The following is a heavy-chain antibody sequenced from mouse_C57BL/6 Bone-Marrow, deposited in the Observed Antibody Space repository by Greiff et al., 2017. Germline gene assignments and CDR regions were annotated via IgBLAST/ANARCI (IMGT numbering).Heavy chain of an antibody. D-gene: IGHD1-1*01. CDR3: TPSSYDFDY. Sequence: QVTLKVSGAELVRPGASVTLSCKASGYTFTDYEMHWVKQTPVHGLEWIGAIDPETGGTAYNQKFKGKAILTADKSSSTAYMELRSLTSEDSAVYYCTPSSYDFDYWGQGTTLTVSS. CDR1: GYTFTDYE. CDR2: IDPETGGT. J-gene: IGHJ2*01. V-gene: IGHV1-15*01.